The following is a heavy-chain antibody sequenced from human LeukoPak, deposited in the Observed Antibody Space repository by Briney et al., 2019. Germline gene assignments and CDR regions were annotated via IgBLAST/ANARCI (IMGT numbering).Heavy chain of an antibody. CDR1: GFTFSSHS. D-gene: IGHD1-26*01. CDR2: ISSSSSTI. Sequence: GGSLRLSCAASGFTFSSHSMNWVRQAPGKGLEWVSYISSSSSTIYYADSVKGRFTISRDNAKNSLYLQMNSLRAEDTAVYYCARDLGGSYHHYWGQGTLVTVSS. V-gene: IGHV3-48*01. J-gene: IGHJ4*02. CDR3: ARDLGGSYHHY.